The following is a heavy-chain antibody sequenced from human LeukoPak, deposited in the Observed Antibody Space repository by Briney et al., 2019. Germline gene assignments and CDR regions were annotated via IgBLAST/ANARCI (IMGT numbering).Heavy chain of an antibody. CDR3: ARDPGYSFGLDYYYYGMDV. CDR2: IRSSSSYV. CDR1: GFIFTSYS. Sequence: GGSLRLSCAASGFIFTSYSMNWVRQAPGKGLEWVSSIRSSSSYVNYADSVKGRFTISRDNAKNALYLQMNSLRAEDTGVYYCARDPGYSFGLDYYYYGMDVWGQGTTVTASS. D-gene: IGHD5-18*01. V-gene: IGHV3-21*01. J-gene: IGHJ6*02.